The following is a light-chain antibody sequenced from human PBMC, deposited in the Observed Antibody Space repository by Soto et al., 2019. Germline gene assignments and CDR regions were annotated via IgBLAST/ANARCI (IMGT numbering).Light chain of an antibody. CDR3: QSYDSSLSGSV. Sequence: QAVVTQPPSVSGAPGQRVTISCTGSSSNIGAGCDVHWYQQLPGTAPKLLIYGNSNRPSGVPDRSSGSKSGTSASLAITGLQAEDEADYYCQSYDSSLSGSVFGGGTKLTVL. CDR2: GNS. V-gene: IGLV1-40*01. J-gene: IGLJ3*02. CDR1: SSNIGAGCD.